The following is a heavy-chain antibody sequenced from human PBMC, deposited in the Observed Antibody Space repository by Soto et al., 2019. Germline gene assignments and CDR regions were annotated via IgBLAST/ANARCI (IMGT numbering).Heavy chain of an antibody. J-gene: IGHJ4*02. V-gene: IGHV1-69*13. Sequence: GASVKVSCKASGGTFSSYAISWVRQAPGQGLEWMGGIIPIFGTANYAQKFQGRVTITADESTSTAYMELSSLRSEDTAVYYCARGMGKDDILTGAFDYWGQGTLVTAPQ. CDR1: GGTFSSYA. D-gene: IGHD3-9*01. CDR2: IIPIFGTA. CDR3: ARGMGKDDILTGAFDY.